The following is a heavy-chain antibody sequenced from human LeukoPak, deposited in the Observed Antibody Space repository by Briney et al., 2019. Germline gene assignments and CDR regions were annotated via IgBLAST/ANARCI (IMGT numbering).Heavy chain of an antibody. Sequence: ASVKVSCKPFGYAFTSHGFTWVRQATGQGLELIVWMSTYDGKTDYAQHFQGRVTMTIDASTSTAYMEVRSLRSHDTAVYYCARVSGTWGYFYMDVWAKGSTVTVSS. CDR3: ARVSGTWGYFYMDV. CDR2: MSTYDGKT. J-gene: IGHJ6*03. D-gene: IGHD1-1*01. V-gene: IGHV1-18*01. CDR1: GYAFTSHG.